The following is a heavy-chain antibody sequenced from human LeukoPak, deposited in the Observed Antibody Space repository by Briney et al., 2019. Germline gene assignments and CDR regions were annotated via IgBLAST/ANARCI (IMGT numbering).Heavy chain of an antibody. Sequence: ASVKVSCKASGYTFNYYFIHWLGQAPGQGGEWMGWINTNGGQTNYPQQFQRRVTMTRDTSISTADMELRWLTSDATAMYYCARDIAPSGSWWFDTWGQGTPVTVSS. J-gene: IGHJ5*02. CDR1: GYTFNYYF. V-gene: IGHV1-2*02. D-gene: IGHD6-13*01. CDR2: INTNGGQT. CDR3: ARDIAPSGSWWFDT.